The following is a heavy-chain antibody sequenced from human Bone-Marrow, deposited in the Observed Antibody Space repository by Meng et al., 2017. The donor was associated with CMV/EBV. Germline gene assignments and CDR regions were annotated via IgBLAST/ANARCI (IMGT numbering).Heavy chain of an antibody. D-gene: IGHD5-24*01. CDR2: ISSSSSYI. Sequence: GESLKISCAASGFTFDDYGMSWVRQVPGKGLEWVSSISSSSSYIYYADSVKGRFTISRDNAKNSLYLQMNSLRAEDTAVYYCARDLVGYNTIDYWGQGTLVTVSS. V-gene: IGHV3-21*01. CDR1: GFTFDDYG. J-gene: IGHJ4*02. CDR3: ARDLVGYNTIDY.